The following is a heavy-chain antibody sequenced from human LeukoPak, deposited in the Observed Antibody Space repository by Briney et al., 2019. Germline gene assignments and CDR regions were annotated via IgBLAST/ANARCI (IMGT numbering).Heavy chain of an antibody. CDR1: GGSFSGYY. CDR2: INHSGST. J-gene: IGHJ4*02. D-gene: IGHD3-10*01. Sequence: SETLSLTCAVYGGSFSGYYWSWIRQPPGKGLEWIGEINHSGSTNYNPSLKSRVTVSVDTSKNQFSLKLSSVTAADTAVYYCASQYYSWGQGTLVTVSS. CDR3: ASQYYS. V-gene: IGHV4-34*01.